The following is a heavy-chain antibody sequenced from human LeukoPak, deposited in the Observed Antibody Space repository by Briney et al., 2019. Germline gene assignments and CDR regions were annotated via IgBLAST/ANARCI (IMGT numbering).Heavy chain of an antibody. Sequence: GASVKVSCKASGGTFSGYAISWVRQAPGQGLEWMGWISAYNGNTNYAQKLQGRVTMTTDTSTSTAYMELRSLRSDDTAVYYCARDMKGFDYWGQGTLVTVSS. CDR1: GGTFSGYA. CDR3: ARDMKGFDY. D-gene: IGHD3-16*01. V-gene: IGHV1-18*01. CDR2: ISAYNGNT. J-gene: IGHJ4*02.